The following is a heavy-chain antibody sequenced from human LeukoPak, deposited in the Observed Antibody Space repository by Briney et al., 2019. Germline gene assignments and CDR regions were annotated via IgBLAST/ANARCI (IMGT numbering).Heavy chain of an antibody. CDR2: IYYSGST. V-gene: IGHV4-31*03. CDR1: GGSISSAGYY. J-gene: IGHJ4*02. D-gene: IGHD3-3*01. Sequence: SETLSLTCTVSGGSISSAGYYWGWIRQHPGKGLEWIGHIYYSGSTYYNPSLKSRVTISVDTSKSQFSLRLRSATAADTAVYYCARSRRGHYGDVDCWGQGTLVTVSS. CDR3: ARSRRGHYGDVDC.